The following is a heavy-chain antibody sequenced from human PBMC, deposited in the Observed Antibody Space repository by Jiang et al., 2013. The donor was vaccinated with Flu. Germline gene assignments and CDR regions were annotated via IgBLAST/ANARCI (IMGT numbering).Heavy chain of an antibody. D-gene: IGHD7-27*01. V-gene: IGHV4-39*02. J-gene: IGHJ4*02. CDR2: VYYMGAP. CDR3: AKLLTGEDYFDY. Sequence: LEWIGSVYYMGAPTTTRPSKSRVTISVDTSKNHFSLRVRSVTAADTAVYYCAKLLTGEDYFDYWGQGTLVTVSS.